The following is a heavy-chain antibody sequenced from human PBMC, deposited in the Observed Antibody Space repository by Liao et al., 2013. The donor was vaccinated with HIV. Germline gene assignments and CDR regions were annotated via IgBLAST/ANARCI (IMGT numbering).Heavy chain of an antibody. V-gene: IGHV4-59*06. D-gene: IGHD2-15*01. J-gene: IGHJ4*02. CDR2: IYYSGST. CDR1: GGSISSYY. Sequence: QVQLQESGPGLVKPSETLSLTCTVSGGSISSYYWSWIRQPAGKGLEWIGYIYYSGSTYYNPSLKSRVTISVDTSKNQFSLKLSSVTAADTAVYYCASIYCSGGSCFPDYWGQGTLVTVSS. CDR3: ASIYCSGGSCFPDY.